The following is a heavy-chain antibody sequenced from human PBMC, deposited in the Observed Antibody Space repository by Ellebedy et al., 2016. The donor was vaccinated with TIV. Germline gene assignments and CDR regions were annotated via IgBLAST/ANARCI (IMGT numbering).Heavy chain of an antibody. V-gene: IGHV3-33*01. Sequence: PGGSLRLSCAASGFTFSSYGMHWVRQAPGKGLEWVAVIWYDGSNKYYADSVKGRFTISRDNSKNTLYLQMNSLRAEDTAVYYCARDYGSEAIDYWGQGTLVTVSS. CDR2: IWYDGSNK. CDR1: GFTFSSYG. J-gene: IGHJ4*02. D-gene: IGHD4-17*01. CDR3: ARDYGSEAIDY.